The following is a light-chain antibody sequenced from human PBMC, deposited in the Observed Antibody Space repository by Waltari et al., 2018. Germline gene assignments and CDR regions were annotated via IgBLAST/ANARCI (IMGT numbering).Light chain of an antibody. Sequence: QSVLTQPPSASGTPGQRVPISCSGSRSNTGSNSVYWYQLPPGTAPKLLIYRNNQRPSGVPDRFSGSKSGTSASLAISGLRSEDEADYYCAAWDDSLSGRVFGGGTKVTVL. CDR3: AAWDDSLSGRV. J-gene: IGLJ3*02. CDR1: RSNTGSNS. CDR2: RNN. V-gene: IGLV1-47*01.